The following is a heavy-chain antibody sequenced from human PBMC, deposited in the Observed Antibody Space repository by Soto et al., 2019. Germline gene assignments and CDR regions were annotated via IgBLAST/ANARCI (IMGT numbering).Heavy chain of an antibody. D-gene: IGHD5-12*01. CDR3: ASDSGYDYYFDY. V-gene: IGHV4-39*01. CDR2: IYYSGST. J-gene: IGHJ4*02. CDR1: GGSISSSSYY. Sequence: SSETLSLTCTVSGGSISSSSYYWGWIRQPPGKGLEWIGSIYYSGSTYYNPSLKSRVTISVDTSKNQFSLKLSSVTAADTAVYYRASDSGYDYYFDYWGQGTLVTVSS.